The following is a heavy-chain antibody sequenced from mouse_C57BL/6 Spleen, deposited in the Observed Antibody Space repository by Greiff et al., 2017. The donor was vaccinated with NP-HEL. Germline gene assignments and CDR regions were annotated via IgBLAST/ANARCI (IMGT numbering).Heavy chain of an antibody. CDR2: INPSSGYT. D-gene: IGHD2-2*01. CDR1: GYTFTSYT. CDR3: ARWLQAWFAY. V-gene: IGHV1-4*01. J-gene: IGHJ3*01. Sequence: QVQLQQSGAELARPGASVKMSCKASGYTFTSYTMHWVKQRPGQGLEWIGYINPSSGYTKYNQKFKDKATLTADKSSSTAYMQLSSLTSEASAVYYCARWLQAWFAYWGQGTLVTVSA.